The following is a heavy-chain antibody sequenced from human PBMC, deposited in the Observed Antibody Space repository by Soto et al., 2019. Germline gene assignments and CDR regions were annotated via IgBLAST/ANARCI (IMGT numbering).Heavy chain of an antibody. CDR3: ARVREYCGDGNAFDI. D-gene: IGHD2-21*01. CDR1: GGSISSLY. Sequence: QVQLQESGPGLVKPSETLSLTCTVSGGSISSLYWNWIRQPPGKGLEWIGSIFYSGSTTNNPSLKAPVTRSGSRSQTQFSLKLTSVTAAYTAAYYCARVREYCGDGNAFDIWGQGTMVTVSS. J-gene: IGHJ3*02. CDR2: IFYSGST. V-gene: IGHV4-59*01.